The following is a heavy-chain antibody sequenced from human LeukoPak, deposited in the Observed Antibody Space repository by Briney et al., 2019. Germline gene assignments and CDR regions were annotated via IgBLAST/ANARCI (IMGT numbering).Heavy chain of an antibody. CDR2: IYWNDDK. Sequence: SSPTLVNPTQTLTLTCTFSGFSLSTSGVGVGWIRQPPGKALEWLALIYWNDDKRYTPSLKSRLTISKDTSKNQAVLTMTNMDPVDTATYYCTHRRHYYGSGSYYPFDYWGQGTLVTVSS. CDR3: THRRHYYGSGSYYPFDY. D-gene: IGHD3-10*01. J-gene: IGHJ4*02. V-gene: IGHV2-5*01. CDR1: GFSLSTSGVG.